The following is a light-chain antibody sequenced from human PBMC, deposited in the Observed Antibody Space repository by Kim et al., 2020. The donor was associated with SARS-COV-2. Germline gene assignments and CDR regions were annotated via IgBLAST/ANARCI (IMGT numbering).Light chain of an antibody. CDR2: DAS. J-gene: IGKJ5*01. CDR3: QQRSNWPIT. V-gene: IGKV3-11*01. Sequence: ETVLTQSPVTLSLSPGERATLSCRASQSVSSYLAWCQQKPGQAPRLLISDASNRASGIPARFSGSGSGTDFTLTISSLEPEDFAVYYRQQRSNWPITFGQGTRLEIK. CDR1: QSVSSY.